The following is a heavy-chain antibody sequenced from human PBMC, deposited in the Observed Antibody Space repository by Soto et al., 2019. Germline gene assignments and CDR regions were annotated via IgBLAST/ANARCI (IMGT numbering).Heavy chain of an antibody. J-gene: IGHJ4*02. V-gene: IGHV4-31*03. CDR1: GGSISSGGYY. CDR2: IHFSGNT. Sequence: QVQLQESGPGLVKPSQTLSLTCTVFGGSISSGGYYWTWIRQHPGKGLEWIGYIHFSGNTYYNPSLKSRVTISLDTSKNQFSLKLSSVTAADTAVYYCARDSVAAAVWGQGTLVTVSS. CDR3: ARDSVAAAV. D-gene: IGHD6-13*01.